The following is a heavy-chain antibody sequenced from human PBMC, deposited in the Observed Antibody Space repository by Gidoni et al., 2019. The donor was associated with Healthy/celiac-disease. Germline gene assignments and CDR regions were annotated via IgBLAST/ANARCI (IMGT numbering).Heavy chain of an antibody. CDR3: AVGGNYYYGMDV. Sequence: EVQLVESGGGLVKPGGSLRLSCAASGFTLSSYSMNWVRQAPGKGLEWVSSISSSSSYIYYADSVKGRFTISRDNAKNSLYLQMNSLRAEDTAVYYCAVGGNYYYGMDVWGQGTTVTVSS. D-gene: IGHD3-16*01. CDR1: GFTLSSYS. J-gene: IGHJ6*02. V-gene: IGHV3-21*01. CDR2: ISSSSSYI.